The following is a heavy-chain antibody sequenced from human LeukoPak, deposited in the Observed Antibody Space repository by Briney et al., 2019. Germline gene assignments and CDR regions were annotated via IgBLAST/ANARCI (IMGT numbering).Heavy chain of an antibody. J-gene: IGHJ3*01. D-gene: IGHD2-2*01. V-gene: IGHV1-18*01. Sequence: GASVDVSCKASGHTFVSYGISWVRQAPGQGLEWMGWIRGYNGKINYAQKFQGRVTMTTDTSTSTAYLELRSLTSEDTPVYYCARRFCSSVSCYDDDAFDVWGQGTLVAVSS. CDR3: ARRFCSSVSCYDDDAFDV. CDR1: GHTFVSYG. CDR2: IRGYNGKI.